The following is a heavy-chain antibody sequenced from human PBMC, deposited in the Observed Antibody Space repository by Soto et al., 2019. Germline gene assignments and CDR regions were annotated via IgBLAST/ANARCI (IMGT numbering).Heavy chain of an antibody. CDR2: INHSGSA. Sequence: QVQLQQWGAGLLKPSETLSLTCAVYGGSFSGYYWSWIRQPPGKGLEWIGEINHSGSANYNPSLKSRLTISIDTSKNQFSLKVNSVTAADTAVYYCARVPGWDYDSWNGNLPRMDVWGKGTTVTVSS. V-gene: IGHV4-34*01. CDR1: GGSFSGYY. D-gene: IGHD3-3*01. CDR3: ARVPGWDYDSWNGNLPRMDV. J-gene: IGHJ6*03.